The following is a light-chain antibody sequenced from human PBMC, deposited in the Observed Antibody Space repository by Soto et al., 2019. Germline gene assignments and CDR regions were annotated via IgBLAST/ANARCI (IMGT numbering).Light chain of an antibody. J-gene: IGLJ1*01. V-gene: IGLV1-40*01. Sequence: QSVLTQPPSVSGAPGQRVTISCTGSSSNIGAGYDVHWYQQLPGTAPKLLIYGNSNRPSGVPDRFSGSKSGTSASLAITGLKAKDEAASSCQSYESRLSGYVFGTGPKLTLL. CDR1: SSNIGAGYD. CDR3: QSYESRLSGYV. CDR2: GNS.